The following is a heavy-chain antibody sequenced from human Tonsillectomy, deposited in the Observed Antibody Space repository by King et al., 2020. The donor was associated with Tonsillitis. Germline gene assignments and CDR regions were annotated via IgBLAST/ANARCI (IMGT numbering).Heavy chain of an antibody. Sequence: QLVQSGGGVVQPGRSLRLSCAASGFTFSSYAMHWVRQAPGKGLEGVAVISYEGSNKYYADSVKGRFTISRDNSKNTLYLQMNSLRAEDTAVYYCARDETVDTAMGIDYWGQGTLVTVSS. CDR2: ISYEGSNK. J-gene: IGHJ4*02. V-gene: IGHV3-30-3*01. CDR3: ARDETVDTAMGIDY. D-gene: IGHD5-18*01. CDR1: GFTFSSYA.